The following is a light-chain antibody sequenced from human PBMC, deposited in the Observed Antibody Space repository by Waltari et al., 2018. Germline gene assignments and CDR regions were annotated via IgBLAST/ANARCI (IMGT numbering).Light chain of an antibody. CDR3: QTGGHGTWV. Sequence: GASVKLTCTLDSGHSSNIVAWLQQQPEKGPRYLMKINSDGSHSKGDEIPDRFSGSSSGAERYLTISSVQSEDEADYYCQTGGHGTWVFGGGTKLTVL. J-gene: IGLJ3*02. V-gene: IGLV4-69*01. CDR2: INSDGSH. CDR1: SGHSSNI.